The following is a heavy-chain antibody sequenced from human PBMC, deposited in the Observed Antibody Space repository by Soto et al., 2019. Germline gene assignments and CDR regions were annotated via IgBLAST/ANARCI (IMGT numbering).Heavy chain of an antibody. V-gene: IGHV3-30-3*01. Sequence: GGSLRLSCAASGFTFSSYAMHWVRQAPGKGLEWVAVISYDGSNKYYADSVKGRFTISRDNSKNTLYLQMNSLRAEDTDVYYCVRDLGDFWSGYYYGLDVWGQGTTVTVSS. CDR2: ISYDGSNK. CDR1: GFTFSSYA. CDR3: VRDLGDFWSGYYYGLDV. D-gene: IGHD3-3*01. J-gene: IGHJ6*02.